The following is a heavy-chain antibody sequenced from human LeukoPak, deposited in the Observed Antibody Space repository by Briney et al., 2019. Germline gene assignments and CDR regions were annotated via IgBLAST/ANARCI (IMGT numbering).Heavy chain of an antibody. D-gene: IGHD1-26*01. V-gene: IGHV4-59*05. CDR1: GGSISNYY. CDR2: IYYSGST. CDR3: ARKAFAVYSGSYTIDY. J-gene: IGHJ4*02. Sequence: SETLSLTCTVSGGSISNYYWSWIRQPPGKGLEWIGSIYYSGSTYYNPSLKSRVTISVDTSKNQFSLKLSSVTAADTAVYYCARKAFAVYSGSYTIDYWGQGTLVTVSS.